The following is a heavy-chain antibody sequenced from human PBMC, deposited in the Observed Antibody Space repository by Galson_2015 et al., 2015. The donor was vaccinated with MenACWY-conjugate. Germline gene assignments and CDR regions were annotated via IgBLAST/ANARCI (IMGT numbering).Heavy chain of an antibody. V-gene: IGHV3-23*01. CDR3: AKVPVSGGYYNGMDV. D-gene: IGHD2-15*01. Sequence: SLRLSCAVYGFTFSSYAMSWVRQAPGKGLEWVSYISNSGGTKYYADTVKGRFTISRDNSKNTLYLQTNSLRAEDTAVYYCAKVPVSGGYYNGMDVWGQGTTVTVSS. J-gene: IGHJ6*02. CDR1: GFTFSSYA. CDR2: ISNSGGTK.